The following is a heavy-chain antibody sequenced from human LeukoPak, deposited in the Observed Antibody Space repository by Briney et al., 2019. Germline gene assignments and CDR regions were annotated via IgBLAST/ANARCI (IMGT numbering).Heavy chain of an antibody. CDR3: ARSGSYATWFDP. D-gene: IGHD3-10*01. CDR1: GGSISSYY. Sequence: KPSETLSLTCTVSGGSISSYYWSWIRQPPGKGLEWIACISYSGSIKYNPSLKSRVTISVDTSKNQLSLKLSSVTPEDTAVYYCARSGSYATWFDPWGQGTLVTVSS. J-gene: IGHJ5*02. CDR2: ISYSGSI. V-gene: IGHV4-59*12.